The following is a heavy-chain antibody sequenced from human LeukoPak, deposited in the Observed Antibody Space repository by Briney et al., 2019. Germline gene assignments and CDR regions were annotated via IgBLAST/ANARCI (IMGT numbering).Heavy chain of an antibody. J-gene: IGHJ4*02. V-gene: IGHV1-2*02. D-gene: IGHD1-1*01. Sequence: ASVKVSCKASGYTFTGYYMHWVRQAPGQGLEWMGWINPNSGGTNYAQRFQGRVTMTRDTSSSTAYMELSRLRSDDTAMFYCASTTGLDDWGQGTLITVSS. CDR2: INPNSGGT. CDR1: GYTFTGYY. CDR3: ASTTGLDD.